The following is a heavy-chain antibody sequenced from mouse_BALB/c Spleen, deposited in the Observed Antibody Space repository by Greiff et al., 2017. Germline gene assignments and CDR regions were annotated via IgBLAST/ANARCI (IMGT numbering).Heavy chain of an antibody. Sequence: VQLQQSGAELVKPGASVKLSCTASGFNIKDTYMHWVKQRPEQGLEWIGRIDPANGNTKYDPKFQGKATITADTSSNTAYMQLSSLTSEDTAVYYCAREYDYDDAMDYWGQGTSVTVSS. CDR1: GFNIKDTY. D-gene: IGHD2-4*01. J-gene: IGHJ4*01. CDR2: IDPANGNT. CDR3: AREYDYDDAMDY. V-gene: IGHV14-3*02.